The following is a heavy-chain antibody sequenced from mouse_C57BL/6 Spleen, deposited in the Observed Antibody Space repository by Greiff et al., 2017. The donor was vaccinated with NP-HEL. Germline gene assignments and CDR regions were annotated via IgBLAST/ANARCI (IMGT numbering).Heavy chain of an antibody. Sequence: QVQLQQSGAELVKAGASVKMSCKASGYTFTSYWMHWVKQRLGQGLEWFAETNPTNGRPYYNEKFKGKATLTVDKSSSTAYMLLSGPTFEDSAVYYCARIKKIVATYFDYWGQGTTLTVSS. J-gene: IGHJ2*01. D-gene: IGHD1-1*01. CDR3: ARIKKIVATYFDY. CDR1: GYTFTSYW. CDR2: TNPTNGRP. V-gene: IGHV1S81*02.